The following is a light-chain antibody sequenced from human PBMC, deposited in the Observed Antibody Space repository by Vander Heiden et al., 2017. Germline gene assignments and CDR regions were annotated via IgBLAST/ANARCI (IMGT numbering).Light chain of an antibody. Sequence: SALPQPPSASGSPGQSVTISCTGTSRDVGGSNSVSWYHQHPSTAPTLMVYEVSKRPPGGTAGFSGSKSGNTAALTVSGGKEEEEDDYYCSTDAGSNTFVFGTGTKVTVL. CDR1: SRDVGGSNS. V-gene: IGLV2-8*01. CDR2: EVS. CDR3: STDAGSNTFV. J-gene: IGLJ1*01.